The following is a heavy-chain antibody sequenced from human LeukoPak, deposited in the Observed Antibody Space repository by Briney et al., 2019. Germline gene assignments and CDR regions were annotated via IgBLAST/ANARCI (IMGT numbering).Heavy chain of an antibody. CDR2: IIPIFGTA. V-gene: IGHV1-69*13. CDR1: GGTFSSYA. D-gene: IGHD3-3*01. Sequence: SVKVSCKASGGTFSSYAISWVRQAPGQGLEWMGGIIPIFGTANYAQKFQGRVTITADASTSTAYMELSSLRSEDTAVYYCARELRFLEWGSRDNYYYMDVWGKGTTVTVSS. CDR3: ARELRFLEWGSRDNYYYMDV. J-gene: IGHJ6*03.